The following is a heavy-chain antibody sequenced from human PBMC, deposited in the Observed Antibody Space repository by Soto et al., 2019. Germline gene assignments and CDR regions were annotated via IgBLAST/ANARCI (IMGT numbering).Heavy chain of an antibody. Sequence: QVQLVQSGAEVKKPGSSVKVSCKASGGTFSSYTISWVRQAPGQGLEWMGRIIPILGIANYAQKFQGRVTITADKSTSTAYMELSSLRSEDTAVYYCARDGDSGYDDHVFDIWGQGTMVTVSS. CDR1: GGTFSSYT. CDR3: ARDGDSGYDDHVFDI. V-gene: IGHV1-69*08. CDR2: IIPILGIA. J-gene: IGHJ3*02. D-gene: IGHD5-12*01.